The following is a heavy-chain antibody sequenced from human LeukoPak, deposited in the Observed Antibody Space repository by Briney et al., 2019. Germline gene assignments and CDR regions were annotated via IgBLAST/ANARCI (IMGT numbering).Heavy chain of an antibody. J-gene: IGHJ4*02. CDR1: GYTFTSYY. CDR2: INPSGGST. V-gene: IGHV1-46*01. CDR3: ARDPHSD. D-gene: IGHD3-10*01. Sequence: ASVKVSCKASGYTFTSYYMHWVRQAPGQGLEWMGIINPSGGSTSYAQKFQGRVTITADKSTSTAYMELSSLRSEDTAVYYCARDPHSDWGQGTLVTVSS.